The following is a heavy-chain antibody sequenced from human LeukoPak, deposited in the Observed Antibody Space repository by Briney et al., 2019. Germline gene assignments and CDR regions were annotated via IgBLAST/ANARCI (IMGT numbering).Heavy chain of an antibody. CDR1: GFTFSRYV. Sequence: GGSLRLSCVASGFTFSRYVMSWVRQAPGKGLEWVSAIVGSGGSTYYADSVKGRFTISRDNSKNTLYLQMNSLRAEDTAVYYCAKDWLDARIVAREFDYWGQGTLVTVSS. D-gene: IGHD3-22*01. V-gene: IGHV3-23*01. CDR3: AKDWLDARIVAREFDY. CDR2: IVGSGGST. J-gene: IGHJ4*02.